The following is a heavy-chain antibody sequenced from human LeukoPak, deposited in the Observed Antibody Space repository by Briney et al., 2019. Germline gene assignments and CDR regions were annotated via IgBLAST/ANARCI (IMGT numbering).Heavy chain of an antibody. CDR2: IYYSGST. CDR1: GGSISSYH. V-gene: IGHV4-59*08. CDR3: ARRGSSGWYDY. D-gene: IGHD6-19*01. J-gene: IGHJ4*02. Sequence: PSETLSLTCTVSGGSISSYHWSWIRQPPGKGLEWIGYIYYSGSTNYNPSLKSRVTISVDTSKNQFSLKLSSVTAADTAVYYCARRGSSGWYDYWGQGTLVTVSS.